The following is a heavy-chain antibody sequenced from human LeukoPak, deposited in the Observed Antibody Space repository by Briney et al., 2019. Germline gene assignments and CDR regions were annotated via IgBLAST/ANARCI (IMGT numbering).Heavy chain of an antibody. Sequence: SETLSLTCTVSGGSISSGSYYWSWIRQPAGKGLEWIGRIYTSGSTNYNPSLKSRVTISVDTSKNQFSLKLSSVPAADTAVYYCARGLSSGWYSIFDYWGQGTLVTVSS. CDR3: ARGLSSGWYSIFDY. V-gene: IGHV4-61*02. CDR1: GGSISSGSYY. CDR2: IYTSGST. J-gene: IGHJ4*02. D-gene: IGHD6-19*01.